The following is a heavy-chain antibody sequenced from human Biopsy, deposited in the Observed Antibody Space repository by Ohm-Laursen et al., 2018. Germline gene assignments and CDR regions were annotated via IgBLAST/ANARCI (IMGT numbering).Heavy chain of an antibody. D-gene: IGHD3-16*01. CDR3: ARDSRGGHLNTTLITGKNLDS. J-gene: IGHJ4*02. Sequence: SDTLSLTWTVSRDSISNYYWTWIRQSPGKGLEWIGYIYYTGSTNYSPSVKSRVTISVDTSKNQFSLKLNSVTAADAAVYFCARDSRGGHLNTTLITGKNLDSWGQGILVTVSS. CDR2: IYYTGST. CDR1: RDSISNYY. V-gene: IGHV4-59*01.